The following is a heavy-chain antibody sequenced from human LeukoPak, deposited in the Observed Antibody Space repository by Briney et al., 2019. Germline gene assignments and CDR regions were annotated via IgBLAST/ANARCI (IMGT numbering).Heavy chain of an antibody. Sequence: PGGSLRLSCAASGFIFSTYSMHWVRQAPGKGLEWVAVISYGGTNINYADSVRGRFTISRDDSKNTLYLQMNSLTTEDTAVYYCARDNNGDYWGQGTLVTVSS. CDR1: GFIFSTYS. D-gene: IGHD1/OR15-1a*01. CDR2: ISYGGTNI. V-gene: IGHV3-30*03. J-gene: IGHJ4*02. CDR3: ARDNNGDY.